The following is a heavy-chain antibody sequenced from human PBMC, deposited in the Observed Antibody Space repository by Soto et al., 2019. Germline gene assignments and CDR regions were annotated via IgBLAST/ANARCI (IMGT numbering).Heavy chain of an antibody. CDR2: INHSGST. V-gene: IGHV4-34*01. J-gene: IGHJ5*02. D-gene: IGHD3-10*01. Sequence: PXGSLALTFAVYGGSFSGYCGSGIRQPPGKGLEWIGEINHSGSTNYNPSLKSRVTISVDTSKNQFSLKLSSVTAADTAVYYCARGKPSNSLWFGELFGFDPWGQGTLVTVPS. CDR1: GGSFSGYC. CDR3: ARGKPSNSLWFGELFGFDP.